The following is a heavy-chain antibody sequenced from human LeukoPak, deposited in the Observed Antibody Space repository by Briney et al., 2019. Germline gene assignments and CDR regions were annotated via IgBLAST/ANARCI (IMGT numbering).Heavy chain of an antibody. CDR2: ISWNSGSI. Sequence: GGSLRLSCAASGFTFSSYGMHWVRQAPGKGLEWVSGISWNSGSIGYADSVKGRFTISRDNAKNSLYLQMNSLRAEDTAIYYCARYCSGGSCWDYWGQGTLVTVSS. CDR1: GFTFSSYG. D-gene: IGHD2-15*01. V-gene: IGHV3-9*01. CDR3: ARYCSGGSCWDY. J-gene: IGHJ4*02.